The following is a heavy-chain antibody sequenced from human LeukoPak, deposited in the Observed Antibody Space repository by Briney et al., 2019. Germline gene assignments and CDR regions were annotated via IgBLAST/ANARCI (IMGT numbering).Heavy chain of an antibody. CDR2: ISSSSSYI. J-gene: IGHJ3*02. V-gene: IGHV3-21*01. D-gene: IGHD3-10*01. Sequence: PGGSLGLSCAASGFTFSSYSMNWVRQAPGKGLEWVSSISSSSSYIYYADSVKGRFTISRDNAKNSLYLQMNSLRAEDTAVYYCARARSSGRQAFDIWGQGTMVTVSS. CDR3: ARARSSGRQAFDI. CDR1: GFTFSSYS.